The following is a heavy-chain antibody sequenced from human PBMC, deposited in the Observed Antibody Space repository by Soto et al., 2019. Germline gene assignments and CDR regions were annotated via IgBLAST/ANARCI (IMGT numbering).Heavy chain of an antibody. Sequence: SETLSLTCAVYGGSFSGYYWSWIRQPPGKGLQWIGEINHSGSTNCNPSLKSRVTISVDTSKNQFSLKLSSVTAADTAVYYCARAIVGATSPFDHWGQGTLVTVS. CDR1: GGSFSGYY. CDR3: ARAIVGATSPFDH. J-gene: IGHJ4*02. CDR2: INHSGST. V-gene: IGHV4-34*01. D-gene: IGHD1-26*01.